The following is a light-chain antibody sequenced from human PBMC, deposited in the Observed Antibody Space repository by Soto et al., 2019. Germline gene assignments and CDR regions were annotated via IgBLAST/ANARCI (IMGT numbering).Light chain of an antibody. CDR1: QSISAW. J-gene: IGKJ2*01. V-gene: IGKV1-5*01. Sequence: DIQMTQSPSTLSASVGDRVTITCRASQSISAWLAWYQQIPGKAPKLLIYDASSLESGVPSRFSGSGSGTEFTLTISSLQPDDFAAYYCQQYNSYSPTFGQGTNLEI. CDR3: QQYNSYSPT. CDR2: DAS.